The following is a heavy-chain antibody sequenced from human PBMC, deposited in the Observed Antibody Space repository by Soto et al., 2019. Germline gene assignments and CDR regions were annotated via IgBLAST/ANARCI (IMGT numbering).Heavy chain of an antibody. CDR1: GYTFTSYG. Sequence: ASVKVSCKASGYTFTSYGISWVRQAPGQGLEWMGWISAYNGNTNYAQKLQGRVTMTTDTSTSPAFMELRSLGSDVTALYCCAGVGELGIYYYYYMDVWGKGTTVTVSS. CDR3: AGVGELGIYYYYYMDV. V-gene: IGHV1-18*01. J-gene: IGHJ6*03. CDR2: ISAYNGNT. D-gene: IGHD3-16*01.